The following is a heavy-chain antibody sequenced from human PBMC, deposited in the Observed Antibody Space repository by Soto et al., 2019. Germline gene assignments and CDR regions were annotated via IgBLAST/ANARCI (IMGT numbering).Heavy chain of an antibody. D-gene: IGHD5-18*01. CDR1: GFTFSSYA. Sequence: QVQLVESGGGVVQPGRSLRLSCAASGFTFSSYAMHWVRQAPGKGLEWVAVISYDGSNKYYADSVKGRFTISRDNSKNTLYLQMNSLRAEDTAVYYCARDHIDHPIQLSFDYWGQGTLVIVSS. CDR3: ARDHIDHPIQLSFDY. V-gene: IGHV3-30-3*01. J-gene: IGHJ4*02. CDR2: ISYDGSNK.